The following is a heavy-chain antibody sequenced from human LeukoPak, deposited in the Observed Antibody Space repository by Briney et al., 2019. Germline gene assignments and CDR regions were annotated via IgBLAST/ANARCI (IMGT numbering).Heavy chain of an antibody. CDR1: GFTFSSYS. CDR3: ARAWASYGGNSRDYFDY. J-gene: IGHJ4*02. D-gene: IGHD4-23*01. V-gene: IGHV3-21*06. Sequence: GSLRLSCAASGFTFSSYSMNWVRQAPGKGLEWVSSISSSSSYIYYADSVKGRFTISRDNAKNSLYLQMNSLRAEDTAVYYCARAWASYGGNSRDYFDYWGQGTLVTVSS. CDR2: ISSSSSYI.